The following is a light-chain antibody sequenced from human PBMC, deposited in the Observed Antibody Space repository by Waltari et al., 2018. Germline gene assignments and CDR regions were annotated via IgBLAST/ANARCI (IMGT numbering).Light chain of an antibody. Sequence: EIVLTQSPATLSLSPGERATPSCGVSQSVSSTYLAWYQQKPGLAPRLLIYDTSRRATGIPDRFSGSGSGTDFTLTISRLEPEDFAVYYCQQYGESPPLTFGGGTKVEIK. CDR2: DTS. V-gene: IGKV3D-20*01. CDR1: QSVSSTY. J-gene: IGKJ4*01. CDR3: QQYGESPPLT.